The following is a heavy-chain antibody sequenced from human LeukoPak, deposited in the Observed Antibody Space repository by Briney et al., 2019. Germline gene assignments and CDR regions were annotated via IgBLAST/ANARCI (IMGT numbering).Heavy chain of an antibody. CDR1: GYTFTSYG. CDR3: ARDWNDSDRAYYFDH. J-gene: IGHJ4*02. Sequence: ASVKVSCKPSGYTFTSYGISWVRQAPGQGLEWMGWISPYNGNTKSAQKVQGRVTMTTDTSTSTAYMDLRSLRSDDTAVYYCARDWNDSDRAYYFDHWGQGTLVTVSS. D-gene: IGHD1-1*01. CDR2: ISPYNGNT. V-gene: IGHV1-18*01.